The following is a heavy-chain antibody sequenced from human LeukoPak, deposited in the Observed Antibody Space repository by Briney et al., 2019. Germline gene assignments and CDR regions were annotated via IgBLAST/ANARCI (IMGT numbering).Heavy chain of an antibody. J-gene: IGHJ6*03. Sequence: TSETPSLTCTVSGGSISSYYWSWIRQPPGKGLEWIGYIYHSGYTNYNPSLKSRVTISVDTSKNQFSLKLSSVTAADTAVYYCARTTMVRGTYYMDVWGKGTTVTISS. CDR2: IYHSGYT. V-gene: IGHV4-59*01. CDR3: ARTTMVRGTYYMDV. CDR1: GGSISSYY. D-gene: IGHD3-10*01.